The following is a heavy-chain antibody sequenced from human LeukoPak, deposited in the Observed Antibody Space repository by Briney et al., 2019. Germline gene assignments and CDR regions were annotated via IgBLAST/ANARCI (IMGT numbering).Heavy chain of an antibody. D-gene: IGHD5-18*01. CDR2: IWYDGSNK. CDR1: GFTFSSYG. V-gene: IGHV3-33*01. CDR3: AREVDTDMVADY. Sequence: GRSLRLSCAASGFTFSSYGMHWVRQAPGKGLEWVAVIWYDGSNKYYADSVKGRFTISRDNSKNTLYLQMNSLRAEDTAVYYCAREVDTDMVADYLGQGTLATVSS. J-gene: IGHJ4*02.